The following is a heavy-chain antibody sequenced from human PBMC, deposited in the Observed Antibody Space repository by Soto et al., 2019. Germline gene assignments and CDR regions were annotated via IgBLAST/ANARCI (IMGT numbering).Heavy chain of an antibody. V-gene: IGHV1-46*01. CDR2: INPSGGST. CDR3: ARPAANDGMDV. D-gene: IGHD2-2*01. J-gene: IGHJ6*02. Sequence: QVQLVQSGAEVKKPGASVKVSCKASGYTFTSYYMHWVRQAPGQGLEWMGIINPSGGSTSYAQKFQGRVTMIRDTSTSTVYMELSSLRSEDTAVYYCARPAANDGMDVWGQGTTVTVSS. CDR1: GYTFTSYY.